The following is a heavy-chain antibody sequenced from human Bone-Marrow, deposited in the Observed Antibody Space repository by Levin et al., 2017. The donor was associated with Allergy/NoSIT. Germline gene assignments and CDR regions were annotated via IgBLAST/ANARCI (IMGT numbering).Heavy chain of an antibody. CDR1: GFAFSNYA. J-gene: IGHJ4*02. CDR2: ITSNAEST. CDR3: VKGGHTVASPFDA. D-gene: IGHD4-23*01. Sequence: GESLKISCAASGFAFSNYALSWVRQPPGKGLEWVSTITSNAESTYSADSVKGRFTISRDNSRNTLYLQMNILRAEDTATYFCVKGGHTVASPFDAWGQGTLVIVSS. V-gene: IGHV3-23*01.